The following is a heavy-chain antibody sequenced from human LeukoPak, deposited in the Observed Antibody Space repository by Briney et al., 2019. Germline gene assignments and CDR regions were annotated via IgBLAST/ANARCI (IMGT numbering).Heavy chain of an antibody. Sequence: SGPTLVKPTQTLTLTCTFSGFSLSTSGVGVGWIRQPPGKALEWLALIYWNDDKRYSPSLKSRLTITKDTSKNQVVLTMTNMDPVDTATYYCAHSLEGYCSSTSCRIFDIWGQGTMVTVSS. CDR3: AHSLEGYCSSTSCRIFDI. V-gene: IGHV2-5*01. CDR2: IYWNDDK. J-gene: IGHJ3*02. CDR1: GFSLSTSGVG. D-gene: IGHD2-2*01.